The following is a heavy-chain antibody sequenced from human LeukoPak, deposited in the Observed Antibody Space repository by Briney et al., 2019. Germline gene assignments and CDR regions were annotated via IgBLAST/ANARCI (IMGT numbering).Heavy chain of an antibody. Sequence: PSQTLSLTCAISGDSVSSNSAAWNWIRQSPSRGLEWLGRTYSRSKLYNDYAVSVKSRITINPDTSKNQFSLQLNSVTPEDTTVYYCARGTSSGWYYSFDYWGQGTLVTVSS. D-gene: IGHD6-19*01. CDR2: TYSRSKLYN. J-gene: IGHJ4*02. CDR1: GDSVSSNSAA. CDR3: ARGTSSGWYYSFDY. V-gene: IGHV6-1*01.